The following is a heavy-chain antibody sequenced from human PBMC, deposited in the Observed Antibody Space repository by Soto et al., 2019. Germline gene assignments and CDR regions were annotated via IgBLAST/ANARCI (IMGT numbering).Heavy chain of an antibody. CDR3: ATAPLGRPFFGELYWFDT. V-gene: IGHV4-61*01. D-gene: IGHD3-10*01. J-gene: IGHJ5*02. Sequence: XETLSLQCTVSGGSVSSASYYWSWIRQPPGKVLEWIGYIYYSGTTNYNPSLKSRVTISLDTSTNQFSLKLSSVTAADTAVYYCATAPLGRPFFGELYWFDTWGQGTLVTVSS. CDR1: GGSVSSASYY. CDR2: IYYSGTT.